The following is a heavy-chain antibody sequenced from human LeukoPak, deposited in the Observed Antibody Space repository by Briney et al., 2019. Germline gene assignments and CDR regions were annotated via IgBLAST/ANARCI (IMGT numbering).Heavy chain of an antibody. CDR3: ARLHSSGWRDF. CDR1: GGSITNYY. D-gene: IGHD6-19*01. Sequence: PSETLSLTCTVSGGSITNYYWNCIRQPPGKGLEWIGNFYYSGSTSYNPSLKSRVTISVDTSMNQFSLKLRSVTAADTAVYFCARLHSSGWRDFWGQGTLVTVSS. J-gene: IGHJ4*02. CDR2: FYYSGST. V-gene: IGHV4-59*04.